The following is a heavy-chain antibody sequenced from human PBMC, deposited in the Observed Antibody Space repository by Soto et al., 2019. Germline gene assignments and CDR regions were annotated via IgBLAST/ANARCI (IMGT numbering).Heavy chain of an antibody. CDR1: GYTFKNYY. CDR3: ARDLAAGDY. V-gene: IGHV1-46*02. Sequence: QVQLVQSGAEVKKPGASVKISCKASGYTFKNYYIHWVRQAPGQGLEWMAIINPTGDSTNYAQRFQGRVTLTMDTSTTTGYMELSSLRFEDSAVYYCARDLAAGDYWGQGTLVTVSS. CDR2: INPTGDST. J-gene: IGHJ4*02. D-gene: IGHD6-13*01.